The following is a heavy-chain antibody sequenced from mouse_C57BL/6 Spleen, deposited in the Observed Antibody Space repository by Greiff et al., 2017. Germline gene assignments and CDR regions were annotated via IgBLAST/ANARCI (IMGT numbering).Heavy chain of an antibody. CDR3: ARQYGYYAMDY. J-gene: IGHJ4*01. CDR2: INPSNGGT. V-gene: IGHV1-53*01. CDR1: GYTFTSYW. D-gene: IGHD1-2*01. Sequence: QVQLQQPGTDLVKPGASVKLSCTASGYTFTSYWMPWVKQRPGQGLEWIGNINPSNGGTNYNEKFQSPSTLPVDKSSSTAYLQLSSLTAEESAVYYCARQYGYYAMDYWGQGTSVTVSA.